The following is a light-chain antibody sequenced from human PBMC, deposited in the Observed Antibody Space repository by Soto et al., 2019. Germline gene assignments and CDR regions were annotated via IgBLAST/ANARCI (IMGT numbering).Light chain of an antibody. J-gene: IGKJ3*01. V-gene: IGKV3-11*01. CDR1: QSVSTY. Sequence: EVVLTQSPATLSLSPGERATLSCRASQSVSTYLAWYQQKPGQAPRLLIYDASNRATGIPARFSGSGSGTDFTLTISSLEPEDSAVYYCQPRRDWLFGPGTKVDIK. CDR2: DAS. CDR3: QPRRDWL.